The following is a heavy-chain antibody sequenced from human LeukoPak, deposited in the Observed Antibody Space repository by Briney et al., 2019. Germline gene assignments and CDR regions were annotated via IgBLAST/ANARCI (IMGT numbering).Heavy chain of an antibody. V-gene: IGHV4-59*08. CDR1: GGSISSYY. D-gene: IGHD4-17*01. J-gene: IGHJ4*02. CDR2: IYYSGST. Sequence: SETLSLPCTVSGGSISSYYWSWIRQPPGKGLEWIGYIYYSGSTNYNPSLKSRVTISVDTSKDQFSLKLSSVTAADTAVYYCARQISTVSTNYFDYWGQGTLVTVSS. CDR3: ARQISTVSTNYFDY.